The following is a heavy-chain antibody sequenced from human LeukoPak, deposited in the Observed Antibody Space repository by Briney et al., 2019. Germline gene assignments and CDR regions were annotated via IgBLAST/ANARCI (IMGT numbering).Heavy chain of an antibody. Sequence: GSLRLSCAASGFTFKLYWMHWVRQVPEKGPVWVARINDDGSDTVYADSVKGRFTISRDDAKNMLFLQMNSLRGEDTAVYHCVRGGPSTWFWGQGTLVTVSS. D-gene: IGHD3-22*01. V-gene: IGHV3-74*01. CDR1: GFTFKLYW. CDR2: INDDGSDT. J-gene: IGHJ4*02. CDR3: VRGGPSTWF.